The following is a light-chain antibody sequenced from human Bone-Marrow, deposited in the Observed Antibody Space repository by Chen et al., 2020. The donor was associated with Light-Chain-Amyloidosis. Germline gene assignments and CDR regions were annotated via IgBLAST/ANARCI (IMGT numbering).Light chain of an antibody. CDR3: QSADSSGTYEVI. CDR2: RDT. J-gene: IGLJ2*01. V-gene: IGLV3-25*03. Sequence: SYELTHPPSVPVSPAHWARLPCSGDDLPTKYAYWYQQKPGQAPVLVIHRDTERPSGISERFSGSSSGTTATLTISGVQAEDEADYHCQSADSSGTYEVIFGGGTKLTVL. CDR1: DLPTKY.